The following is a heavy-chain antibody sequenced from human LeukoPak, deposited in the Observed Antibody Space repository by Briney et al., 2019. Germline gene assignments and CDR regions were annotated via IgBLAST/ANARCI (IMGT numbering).Heavy chain of an antibody. Sequence: GGSLRLSCAASGFTFDDYAMHWVRHAPGKGLEWVSGISWNGGSTGYADSVKGRFTISRDNAKNSLYLQMNSLRAEDTAVYYCAELGITMIGGVWGKGTTVTISS. CDR2: ISWNGGST. D-gene: IGHD3-10*02. CDR3: AELGITMIGGV. V-gene: IGHV3-20*04. J-gene: IGHJ6*04. CDR1: GFTFDDYA.